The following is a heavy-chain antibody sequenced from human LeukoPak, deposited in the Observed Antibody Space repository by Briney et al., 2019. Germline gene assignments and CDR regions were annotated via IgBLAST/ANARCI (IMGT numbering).Heavy chain of an antibody. D-gene: IGHD2-2*01. CDR2: ISSSSSYI. Sequence: GGSLRLSCAASGFTFSSYSMNWVRQAPGKGLEWVSSISSSSSYIYYADSVKGRFTISRDNAKNSLYLQMNSLRAEDTAVYYCARGGWYCSSTSCYHDAFDIWGQGTMVTVSS. V-gene: IGHV3-21*01. CDR1: GFTFSSYS. J-gene: IGHJ3*02. CDR3: ARGGWYCSSTSCYHDAFDI.